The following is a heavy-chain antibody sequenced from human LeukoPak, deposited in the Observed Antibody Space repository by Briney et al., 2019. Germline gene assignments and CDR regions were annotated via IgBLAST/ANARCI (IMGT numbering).Heavy chain of an antibody. J-gene: IGHJ4*02. V-gene: IGHV3-74*01. Sequence: GGSLGLSCAASGFTFSSYWMHWVRQAPGKGLVWVSRINSDGSSTSYADSVKGRFTISRDNAKNTLYLQMNSLRAEDTAVYYCARANTYYYDSSGYSVDYWGQGTLVTVSS. CDR2: INSDGSST. CDR3: ARANTYYYDSSGYSVDY. D-gene: IGHD3-22*01. CDR1: GFTFSSYW.